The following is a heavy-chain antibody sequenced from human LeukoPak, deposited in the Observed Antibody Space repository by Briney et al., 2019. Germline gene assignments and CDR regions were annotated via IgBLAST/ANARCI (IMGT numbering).Heavy chain of an antibody. Sequence: SETLSLTCTVSGASISSYYWTWIRQPPGKGLEWIGYLSYSGSTNYNPSLKSRVTISVDTSKKQFSLKLSSVTAADSAVYYCARYDSGINWFDPWGQGTLVTVSS. CDR3: ARYDSGINWFDP. V-gene: IGHV4-59*01. CDR2: LSYSGST. J-gene: IGHJ5*02. CDR1: GASISSYY. D-gene: IGHD3-10*01.